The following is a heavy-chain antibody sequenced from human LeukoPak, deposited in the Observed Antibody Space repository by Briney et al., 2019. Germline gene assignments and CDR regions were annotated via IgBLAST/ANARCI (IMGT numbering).Heavy chain of an antibody. Sequence: SNYYWGWIRQPPGKGLEWVSVITGSGGNTYYADSVKGRFTISKDNSKNTVYLQMSSLRVDDTAVYYCAKAASSSWPSYYYGMDVWGQGTTVTVSS. J-gene: IGHJ6*02. CDR2: ITGSGGNT. V-gene: IGHV3-23*01. D-gene: IGHD6-13*01. CDR3: AKAASSSWPSYYYGMDV. CDR1: SNYY.